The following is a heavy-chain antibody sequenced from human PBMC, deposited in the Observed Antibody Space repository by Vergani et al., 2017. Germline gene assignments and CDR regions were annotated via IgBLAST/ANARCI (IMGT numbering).Heavy chain of an antibody. V-gene: IGHV1-69*01. CDR2: IIPIFGTA. J-gene: IGHJ4*02. CDR3: AREGFSGYQTYYFDY. Sequence: QVQLVQSGAEVKKPGSSVKVSCKASGGTFSSYAISWVRQAPGQGLEWMGGIIPIFGTANYAQKFQGRVTITADESTSTAYMALSSLRSEDTAVYYCAREGFSGYQTYYFDYWGQGTLVTVSS. D-gene: IGHD5-12*01. CDR1: GGTFSSYA.